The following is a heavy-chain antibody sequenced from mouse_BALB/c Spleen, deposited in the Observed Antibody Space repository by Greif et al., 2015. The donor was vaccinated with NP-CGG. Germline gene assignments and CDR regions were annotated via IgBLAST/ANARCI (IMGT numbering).Heavy chain of an antibody. D-gene: IGHD2-3*01. J-gene: IGHJ2*01. CDR2: ISDGGSYT. CDR1: GFTFSDYY. Sequence: EVQGVESGGGLVKPGGSLKLSCAASGFTFSDYYMYWVRQTPEKRLEWVATISDGGSYTYYPDSVKGRFTISRDNAKNNLYLQMSSLKSEDTAMYYCARGEYDGYIKGYWGQGTTLTVSS. CDR3: ARGEYDGYIKGY. V-gene: IGHV5-4*02.